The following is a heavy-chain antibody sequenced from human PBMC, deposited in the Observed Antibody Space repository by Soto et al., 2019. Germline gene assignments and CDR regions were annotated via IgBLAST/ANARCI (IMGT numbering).Heavy chain of an antibody. Sequence: SVKVSCKASGGTFSSYAISWVRQAPGQGLEWMGGVIPIFGTANYAQKFQGRVTITADESTSTAYMELSSLRSEDTAVYYCARMSRSYDSSGYYGYWGPGTLVTVSS. V-gene: IGHV1-69*13. CDR2: VIPIFGTA. J-gene: IGHJ4*02. D-gene: IGHD3-22*01. CDR3: ARMSRSYDSSGYYGY. CDR1: GGTFSSYA.